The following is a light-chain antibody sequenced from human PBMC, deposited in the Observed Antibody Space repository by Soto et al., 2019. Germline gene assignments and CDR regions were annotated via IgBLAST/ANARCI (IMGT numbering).Light chain of an antibody. CDR3: AAWDDSLSGYV. J-gene: IGLJ1*01. CDR1: SSNIGSNY. V-gene: IGLV1-47*01. Sequence: QSVLTQPPSASGTPGQRVTISCSGSSSNIGSNYVYWYQQLPGTAPKLLIYKNYQRPSGVPDRFSGSKSGTSASLAISGLRSEDGADYYCAAWDDSLSGYVFGNGTKVTVL. CDR2: KNY.